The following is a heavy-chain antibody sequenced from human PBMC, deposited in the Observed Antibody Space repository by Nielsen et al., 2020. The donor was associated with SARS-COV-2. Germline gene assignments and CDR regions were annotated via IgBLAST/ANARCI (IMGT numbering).Heavy chain of an antibody. Sequence: GSLRLSCAVSGGSVSSNDWWTWVRQSPGKGLEWIGEVSHSGSINYNPSLKSRVTLSMDKSKRQFSLRLTSVSAADTAVYFCARGHLVVVPSPILGLGPFFYSFYLDVWGKGTTVTVSS. CDR3: ARGHLVVVPSPILGLGPFFYSFYLDV. D-gene: IGHD2-2*02. J-gene: IGHJ6*03. CDR2: VSHSGSI. CDR1: GGSVSSNDW. V-gene: IGHV4-4*01.